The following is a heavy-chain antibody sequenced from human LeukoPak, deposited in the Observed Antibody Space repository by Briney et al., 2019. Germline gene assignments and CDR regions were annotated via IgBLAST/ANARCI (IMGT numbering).Heavy chain of an antibody. CDR2: IWYDGSNK. J-gene: IGHJ3*02. CDR1: GFTFSSYG. D-gene: IGHD2-21*02. CDR3: ARRAAYCGGDCYRDFDI. V-gene: IGHV3-33*01. Sequence: GGSLRLSCAASGFTFSSYGMHWVRQAPGKGLEWVAVIWYDGSNKYYADSVKGRFTISRDNSKNTLYLQMNSLRAEDTAVYYCARRAAYCGGDCYRDFDIWGQGTMVTVSS.